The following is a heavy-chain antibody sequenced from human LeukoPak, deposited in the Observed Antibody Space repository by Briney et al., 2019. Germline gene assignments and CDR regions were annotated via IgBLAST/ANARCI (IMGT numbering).Heavy chain of an antibody. J-gene: IGHJ4*02. Sequence: SETLSLTCTVSGVSISSYYWSWVRQPAGKGLEWIGRIYTSGSTNYNPSLKSRVTMSVDTSKNQFSLKLSSVTAADTAVYYCARHWSHPGMAAADYWGQGTLVTVSS. CDR2: IYTSGST. CDR1: GVSISSYY. V-gene: IGHV4-4*07. CDR3: ARHWSHPGMAAADY. D-gene: IGHD6-13*01.